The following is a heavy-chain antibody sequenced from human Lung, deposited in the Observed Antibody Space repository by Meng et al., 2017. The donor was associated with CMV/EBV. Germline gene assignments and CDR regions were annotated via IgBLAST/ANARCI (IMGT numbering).Heavy chain of an antibody. J-gene: IGHJ3*02. CDR2: IKSDTDGGTT. Sequence: GGSLRLSCAASGFTFSDAWMTWGRQPPGKGLEWLGRIKSDTDGGTTDYAPPLKGRLTISRDDSKNTLFLQMNSLKTEDTAMYYCTTDTSGGYSYDIWGQGTLVTVSS. CDR1: GFTFSDAW. D-gene: IGHD3-10*01. CDR3: TTDTSGGYSYDI. V-gene: IGHV3-15*01.